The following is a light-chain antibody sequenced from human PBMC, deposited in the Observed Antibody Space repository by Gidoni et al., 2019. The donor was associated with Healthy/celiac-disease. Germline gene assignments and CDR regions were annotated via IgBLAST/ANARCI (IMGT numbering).Light chain of an antibody. J-gene: IGLJ2*01. CDR3: QAWDSSTRV. Sequence: SYELTQPPSVSVSPGQTASITCPGDQLGDKYACWYQQKQVQSPVLVIYQDSQRPSGIPERFSCSNSVNTATLTISGTQAMDEADYYCQAWDSSTRVFGGGINLTVL. V-gene: IGLV3-1*01. CDR1: QLGDKY. CDR2: QDS.